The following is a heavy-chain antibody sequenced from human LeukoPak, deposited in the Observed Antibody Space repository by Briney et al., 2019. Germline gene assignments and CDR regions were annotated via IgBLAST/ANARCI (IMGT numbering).Heavy chain of an antibody. D-gene: IGHD6-13*01. Sequence: PSETLSLTCAVYGGSFSGYYWSWIRQPPGKGLEWIGEINHSGSTNYNPSLKSRVTISVDTSKKQFSLKLSSVTAADTAVYYCARGRSSSSTGWFDPWGLGTLVTVSS. J-gene: IGHJ5*02. CDR1: GGSFSGYY. V-gene: IGHV4-34*01. CDR2: INHSGST. CDR3: ARGRSSSSTGWFDP.